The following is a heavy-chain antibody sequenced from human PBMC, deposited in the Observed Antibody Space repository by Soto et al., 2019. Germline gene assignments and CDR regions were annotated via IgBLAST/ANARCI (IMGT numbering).Heavy chain of an antibody. CDR1: GGTFSSYA. V-gene: IGHV1-69*06. CDR3: ARPGIGATKSAHYYYGMDL. Sequence: SVKVSCNASGGTFSSYAISWVRPAPGQGLEWMGGIIPIFGTANYAQKFQGRVTITADKSTSTAYMELSSLRSEDTAVYYRARPGIGATKSAHYYYGMDLCGQGTTVTVS. CDR2: IIPIFGTA. J-gene: IGHJ6*02. D-gene: IGHD5-12*01.